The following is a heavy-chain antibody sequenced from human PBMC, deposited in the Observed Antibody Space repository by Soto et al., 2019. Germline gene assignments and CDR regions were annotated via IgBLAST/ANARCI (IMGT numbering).Heavy chain of an antibody. V-gene: IGHV1-69*06. CDR2: IIPIFGTA. J-gene: IGHJ5*02. Sequence: SVKVSCKXSGGTFSSYAISWVRQAPGQGLEWMGGIIPIFGTANYAQKFQGRVTITADKSTSTAYMELSSLRSEDTAVYYCARATYDFWSGYYWGYNWFDPWGQGTLVTVSS. CDR1: GGTFSSYA. D-gene: IGHD3-3*01. CDR3: ARATYDFWSGYYWGYNWFDP.